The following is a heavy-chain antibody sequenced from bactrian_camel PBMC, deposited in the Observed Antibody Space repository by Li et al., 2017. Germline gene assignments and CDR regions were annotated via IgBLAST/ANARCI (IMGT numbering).Heavy chain of an antibody. CDR3: TLGRCVSGGRWYSMNF. CDR2: IYISDDSR. CDR1: GLTFNNYQ. J-gene: IGHJ4*01. Sequence: QLVESGGGLVQPEGSLRLSCAASGLTFNNYQVNWVRQAPGKEREEVATIYISDDSRFISDSVKGRFAISQDKSKNTIFLQMSSLKPEDTAMYTCTLGRCVSGGRWYSMNFWGQGTQVTVS. D-gene: IGHD6*01. V-gene: IGHV3S29*01.